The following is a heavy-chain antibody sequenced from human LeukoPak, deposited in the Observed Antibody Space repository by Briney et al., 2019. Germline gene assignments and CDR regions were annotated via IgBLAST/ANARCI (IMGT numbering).Heavy chain of an antibody. D-gene: IGHD2-15*01. Sequence: PGRSLRLSCAASGFTFSSYGMHRVRQAPGKGLEWVAVIAYDGSNAYYADSVKGRFFISRDNSKNTLYLQMNSLRAEDTAVYFCAKVDLEVVVAATSMDVWGQGTTVTVSS. CDR3: AKVDLEVVVAATSMDV. CDR1: GFTFSSYG. CDR2: IAYDGSNA. J-gene: IGHJ6*02. V-gene: IGHV3-30*18.